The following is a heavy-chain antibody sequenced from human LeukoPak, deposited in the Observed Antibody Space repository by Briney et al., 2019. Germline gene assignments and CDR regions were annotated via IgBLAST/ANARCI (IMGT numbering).Heavy chain of an antibody. CDR1: GGSFSGYY. J-gene: IGHJ4*02. V-gene: IGHV4-34*01. Sequence: SETLSLTCAVYGGSFSGYYWSWIRQPPGKGLEWIGEINHSGSTNYNPSLKSRVTISVDTSKNQFSLKLSSVTAADTAVYYCAWAVQPSRTPASIFDYWGQGTLVTVSS. D-gene: IGHD4-23*01. CDR2: INHSGST. CDR3: AWAVQPSRTPASIFDY.